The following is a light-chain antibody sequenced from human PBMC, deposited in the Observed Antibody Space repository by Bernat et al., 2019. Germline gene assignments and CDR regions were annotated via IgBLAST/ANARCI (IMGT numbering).Light chain of an antibody. Sequence: SSELTQDPAVSVALGQTVRITCQGDSLRSYYVSWYQLKPGQAPVLVIYGKNNRPSGIPDRFSGSSSGNTASLTITGAQAEDEADYYCNSRDSSGNPYWVFGGGTKLTVL. J-gene: IGLJ3*02. CDR2: GKN. CDR1: SLRSYY. CDR3: NSRDSSGNPYWV. V-gene: IGLV3-19*01.